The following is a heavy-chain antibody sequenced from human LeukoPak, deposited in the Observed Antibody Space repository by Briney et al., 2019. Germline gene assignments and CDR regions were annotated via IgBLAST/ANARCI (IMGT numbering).Heavy chain of an antibody. CDR1: GGSMSTFY. V-gene: IGHV4-59*01. CDR2: VYYSGST. CDR3: ARGGDGNVDWYFDL. J-gene: IGHJ2*01. Sequence: SETLSLTCTVSGGSMSTFYWSWIRQTPGKGLEWIGYVYYSGSTKYNPSLGSRVTMSIATSKHQFSLKLSSATTVDTAFYYCARGGDGNVDWYFDLWGRGTLVTVSS.